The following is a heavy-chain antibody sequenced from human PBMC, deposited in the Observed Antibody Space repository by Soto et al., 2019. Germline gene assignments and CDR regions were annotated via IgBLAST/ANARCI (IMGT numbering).Heavy chain of an antibody. V-gene: IGHV4-30-4*01. CDR3: ARDRIGYCTNGVCYDMTN. Sequence: SETLSLTCTVSGGSISSGDYYWSWIRQPPGKGLEWIGYIYYSGSPYYNPSLKSRVTISVDTSKNQFSLKLSSVTAADTAVYYCARDRIGYCTNGVCYDMTNWGQGTLVTVSS. D-gene: IGHD2-8*01. J-gene: IGHJ4*02. CDR1: GGSISSGDYY. CDR2: IYYSGSP.